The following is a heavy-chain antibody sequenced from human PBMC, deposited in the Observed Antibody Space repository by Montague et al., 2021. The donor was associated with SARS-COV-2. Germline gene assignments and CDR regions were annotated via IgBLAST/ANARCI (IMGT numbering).Heavy chain of an antibody. CDR1: GFSLNTPEVA. J-gene: IGHJ4*02. V-gene: IGHV2-5*05. Sequence: PALVKPSQTLTLTCTFSGFSLNTPEVAVGWIRQPPGKALEWLALIYGGDEKRYGPSLQSRLTITRDTDKSQVLLKMTNMDPVDTATYFCANRFAGFFDYWEQEILVTVSS. CDR3: ANRFAGFFDY. CDR2: IYGGDEK.